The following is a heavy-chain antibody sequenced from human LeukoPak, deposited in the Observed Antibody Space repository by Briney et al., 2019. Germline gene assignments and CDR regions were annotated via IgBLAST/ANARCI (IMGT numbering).Heavy chain of an antibody. D-gene: IGHD3-3*01. CDR1: GGSISSSSYY. CDR2: IYYSGST. CDR3: ARVGYDFWSGYPENFDY. V-gene: IGHV4-39*01. J-gene: IGHJ4*02. Sequence: SETLSLTCTVSGGSISSSSYYWGWIRQPPGKGLEWIGSIYYSGSTYYNPSLKSRATISVDTSKNQFSLKLSSVTAADTAVYYCARVGYDFWSGYPENFDYWGQGTLVTVSS.